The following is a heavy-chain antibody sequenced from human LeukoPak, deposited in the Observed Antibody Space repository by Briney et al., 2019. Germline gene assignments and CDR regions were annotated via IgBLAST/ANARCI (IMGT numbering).Heavy chain of an antibody. Sequence: VXCXXXXGTFXXXAISWVRQAPGQGLEWMGRIIPILGIANYAQKFQGRVTITADKSTSTAYMELSSLRSEDTAVYYCARADYGGLANWFDPWGQGTLVTVSS. J-gene: IGHJ5*02. CDR1: XGTFXXXA. V-gene: IGHV1-69*04. CDR2: IIPILGIA. D-gene: IGHD4-23*01. CDR3: ARADYGGLANWFDP.